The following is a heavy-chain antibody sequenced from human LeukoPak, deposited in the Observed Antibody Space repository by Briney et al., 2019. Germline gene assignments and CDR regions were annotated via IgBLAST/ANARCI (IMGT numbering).Heavy chain of an antibody. CDR3: ARDAVSTVTAGGIDY. Sequence: GASVKVSCKASGYTFTSYGISWVRQAPGQGREWMAWISAHSGNTKYAQKIQGRVTMTTDTSTSTAYMELRSLRSDDTAVYYCARDAVSTVTAGGIDYWGQGTLVTVSS. J-gene: IGHJ4*02. CDR1: GYTFTSYG. D-gene: IGHD2-21*02. CDR2: ISAHSGNT. V-gene: IGHV1-18*01.